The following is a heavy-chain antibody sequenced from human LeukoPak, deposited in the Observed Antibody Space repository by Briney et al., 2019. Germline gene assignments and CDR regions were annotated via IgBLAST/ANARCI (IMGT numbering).Heavy chain of an antibody. V-gene: IGHV3-30*04. CDR1: GFTFSSYA. CDR3: ARESYGEHFFDY. D-gene: IGHD4-17*01. CDR2: ISYDGSKI. J-gene: IGHJ4*02. Sequence: GSLRLSCAASGFTFSSYAMHWVRQAPGKGLDWVAVISYDGSKIYYADSVKGRFTISRDNSQSTLYLQMNSLRADDTAVYYCARESYGEHFFDYWGQGTLVTVSS.